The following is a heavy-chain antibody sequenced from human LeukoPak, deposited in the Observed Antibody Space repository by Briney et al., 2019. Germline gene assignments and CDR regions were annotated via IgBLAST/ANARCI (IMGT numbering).Heavy chain of an antibody. V-gene: IGHV3-11*04. J-gene: IGHJ3*02. CDR3: ARSHSSGWYKRHHDAFDI. Sequence: GGSLRLSCAASGFTFSDYYMSWIRQAPGKGLEWVSYISSSGSTIYYADSVKGRFTISRDNAKNSLYLQMNRLRAEDTAVYYCARSHSSGWYKRHHDAFDIWGQGTKVTVSS. CDR2: ISSSGSTI. D-gene: IGHD6-19*01. CDR1: GFTFSDYY.